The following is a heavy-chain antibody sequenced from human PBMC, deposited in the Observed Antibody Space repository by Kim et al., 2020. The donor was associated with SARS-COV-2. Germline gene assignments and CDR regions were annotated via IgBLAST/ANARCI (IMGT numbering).Heavy chain of an antibody. V-gene: IGHV4-34*01. J-gene: IGHJ2*01. D-gene: IGHD6-13*01. CDR2: INHSGST. Sequence: SETLSLTCAVYGGSFSGYYWSWIRQPPGKGLEWIGEINHSGSTNYNPSLKSRVTISVDTSKNQFSLKLSSVTAADTAVYYCARDSSSWLLHPSKNGRSAAYWYFDLWGRGTLVTVSS. CDR3: ARDSSSWLLHPSKNGRSAAYWYFDL. CDR1: GGSFSGYY.